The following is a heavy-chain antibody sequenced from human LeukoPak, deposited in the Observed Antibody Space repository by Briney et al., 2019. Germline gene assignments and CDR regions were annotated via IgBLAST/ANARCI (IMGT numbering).Heavy chain of an antibody. CDR1: GGSIRSYY. Sequence: SETLSLTCTVSGGSIRSYYWSWIRQPPGKGLEWIGYIYYSGSTNYNPSLKSRVTISVDTPKNQFSLKLSSVPPADTALYYCARDGGRWLGYRMDVWGQGTTVTVSS. CDR3: ARDGGRWLGYRMDV. J-gene: IGHJ6*01. CDR2: IYYSGST. V-gene: IGHV4-59*01. D-gene: IGHD6-19*01.